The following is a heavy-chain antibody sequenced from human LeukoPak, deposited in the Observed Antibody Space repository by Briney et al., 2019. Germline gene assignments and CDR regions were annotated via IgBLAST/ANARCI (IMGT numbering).Heavy chain of an antibody. Sequence: PGGSLRLSCAASGFTFSGYGMHWVRQASGKGLDWVAFIRYDESVKSYADSVRGRFTISRDNSKNTMYLQMNSLRVEDTAVYYCVKTGSTPYFDYWGQGTLVTVSS. CDR3: VKTGSTPYFDY. D-gene: IGHD2-2*01. CDR1: GFTFSGYG. J-gene: IGHJ4*02. V-gene: IGHV3-30*02. CDR2: IRYDESVK.